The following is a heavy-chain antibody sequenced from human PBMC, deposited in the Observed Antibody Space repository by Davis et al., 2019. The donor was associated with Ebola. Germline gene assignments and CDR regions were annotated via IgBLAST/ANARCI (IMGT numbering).Heavy chain of an antibody. Sequence: GGSLRLSCAASGFTFSSYAMHWVRQAPGRGLEWVAFVRSHGSDDHYADSVKGRFTISRDNSKNTLYLQMNSLRPEDTAVYYCAKQRGVGAIDYDYWGRGTVVTVSS. V-gene: IGHV3-30*02. CDR3: AKQRGVGAIDYDY. J-gene: IGHJ4*02. CDR1: GFTFSSYA. CDR2: VRSHGSDD. D-gene: IGHD1-26*01.